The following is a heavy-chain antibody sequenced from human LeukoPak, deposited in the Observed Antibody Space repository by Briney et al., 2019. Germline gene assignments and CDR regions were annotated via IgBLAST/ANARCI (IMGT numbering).Heavy chain of an antibody. V-gene: IGHV3-23*01. J-gene: IGHJ4*02. CDR3: ARTFYADSSLDY. Sequence: PGGSLRLSCAASGFTFSSYTMSWVRQAPGKGLEWVSATSGSGGSTYYADSVKGPFTISRDNSKNTLYLQMNSLRAEDTAIYYCARTFYADSSLDYWGQGTLVTVSS. CDR2: TSGSGGST. D-gene: IGHD4-17*01. CDR1: GFTFSSYT.